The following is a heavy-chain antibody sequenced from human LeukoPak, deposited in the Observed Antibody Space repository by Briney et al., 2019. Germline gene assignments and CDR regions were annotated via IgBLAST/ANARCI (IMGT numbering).Heavy chain of an antibody. V-gene: IGHV3-30-3*01. CDR1: GFTFSSYA. Sequence: GGSLTLSCSASGFTFSSYAMHWVRQAPGKGLEWVAVISYDGSNKYYADSVKGRFTISRDNSKNTLYLQVNSLRAEDTAVYYCAKPVAGISVGAFDIWGQGTMVTVSS. J-gene: IGHJ3*02. CDR2: ISYDGSNK. CDR3: AKPVAGISVGAFDI. D-gene: IGHD6-19*01.